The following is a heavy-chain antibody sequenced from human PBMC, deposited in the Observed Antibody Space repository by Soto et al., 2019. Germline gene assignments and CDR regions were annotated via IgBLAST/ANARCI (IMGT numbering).Heavy chain of an antibody. CDR2: IYPGDSDT. V-gene: IGHV5-51*01. J-gene: IGHJ5*02. D-gene: IGHD3-22*01. CDR1: GYSFTSYW. CDR3: ARQYYYDSSGYYYNWFDP. Sequence: PGESLKISCKGSGYSFTSYWIGWVRQMPGKGLEWTGIIYPGDSDTRYSPSFQGQVTISADKSISTAYLQWSSLKASDTAMYYCARQYYYDSSGYYYNWFDPWGQGTLVTVSS.